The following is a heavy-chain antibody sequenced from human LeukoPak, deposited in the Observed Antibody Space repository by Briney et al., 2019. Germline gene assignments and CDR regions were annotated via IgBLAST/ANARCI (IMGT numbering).Heavy chain of an antibody. CDR3: ARDFYY. Sequence: GGSLRLSCADSGFTFSSYAMHWVRQAPGKGLEWVAAISFDGSDKYYTDSVKGRFTISRDNSKNTLSLQMNSLRAADTAVFYCARDFYYWGQGTLVTVSS. CDR1: GFTFSSYA. CDR2: ISFDGSDK. J-gene: IGHJ4*02. V-gene: IGHV3-30-3*01.